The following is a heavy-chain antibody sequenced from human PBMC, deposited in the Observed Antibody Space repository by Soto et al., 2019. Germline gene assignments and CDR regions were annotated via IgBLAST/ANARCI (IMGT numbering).Heavy chain of an antibody. CDR3: ARELVAATGFGYYYGMDG. V-gene: IGHV5-51*01. J-gene: IGHJ6*02. D-gene: IGHD2-15*01. CDR2: IYPGDSDT. CDR1: GYSFTSYW. Sequence: PGESLKISCKGSGYSFTSYWIGWVRQMPGKGLEWMGIIYPGDSDTRYSPSFQGQVTISADKSISTAYLQWSSLKASDTAMYYCARELVAATGFGYYYGMDGWGQGTTVTVSS.